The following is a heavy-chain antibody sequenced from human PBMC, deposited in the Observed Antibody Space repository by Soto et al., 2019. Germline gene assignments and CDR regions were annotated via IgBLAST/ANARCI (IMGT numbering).Heavy chain of an antibody. CDR3: ARPSFWLGYGMDV. CDR1: GGSISSTSYY. V-gene: IGHV4-39*01. J-gene: IGHJ6*02. Sequence: SETLSLTCSVSGGSISSTSYYWGWIRQPPGKGLEWIGSIYYSGNTYCNPSLESRVTISVDTSKNQFSLKLSSVTAADTAVYYCARPSFWLGYGMDVWGQGTTVTVSS. D-gene: IGHD3-16*02. CDR2: IYYSGNT.